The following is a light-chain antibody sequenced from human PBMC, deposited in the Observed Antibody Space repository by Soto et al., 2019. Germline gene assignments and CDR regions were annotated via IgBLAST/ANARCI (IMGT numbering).Light chain of an antibody. J-gene: IGKJ2*01. CDR1: QNINNN. CDR2: GAS. CDR3: QQYNNYYT. Sequence: EIVMTQSPATLSVSPGESATLSCRASQNINNNFAWYQQKPGQAPRLLIYGASTRATGTPARFSGSGSGTEFTLTISSLQSEDFAVYYCQQYNNYYTFGQGTKLEIK. V-gene: IGKV3-15*01.